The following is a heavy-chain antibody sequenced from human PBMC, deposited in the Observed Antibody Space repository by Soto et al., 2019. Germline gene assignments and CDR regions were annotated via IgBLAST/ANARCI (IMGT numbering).Heavy chain of an antibody. V-gene: IGHV3-74*01. CDR3: ARGLYDFWSETFDGFDL. CDR2: IKSDGSST. CDR1: GFTFSSYW. Sequence: EVQLVESGGGLVQPGGSLRLSCAASGFTFSSYWMHWVRQAPGKGLVWVSRIKSDGSSTAYADSVKGRFTSSRDNAKNTLYLQTNSLRAEDTAVYYCARGLYDFWSETFDGFDLWGQGTMVTVSS. D-gene: IGHD3-3*01. J-gene: IGHJ3*01.